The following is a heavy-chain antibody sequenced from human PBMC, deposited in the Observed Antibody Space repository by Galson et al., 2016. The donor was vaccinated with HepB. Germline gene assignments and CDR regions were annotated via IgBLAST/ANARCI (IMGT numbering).Heavy chain of an antibody. Sequence: SLRLSCATSGFTFSCYGMTWVRQAPGKGLEDVSSISMSGGSRDYAESVKGRFTISRDNSRSTLFLQMNSLRAEDTGVYYCVRGSTAPDVWGKGTTVTVSS. CDR3: VRGSTAPDV. V-gene: IGHV3-23*01. CDR2: ISMSGGSR. CDR1: GFTFSCYG. J-gene: IGHJ6*04. D-gene: IGHD3-16*01.